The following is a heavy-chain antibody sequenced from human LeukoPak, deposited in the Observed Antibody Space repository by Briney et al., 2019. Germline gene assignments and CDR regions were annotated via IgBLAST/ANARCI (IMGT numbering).Heavy chain of an antibody. CDR1: GFTFSSYG. V-gene: IGHV3-30*18. Sequence: GRSLRLSCAASGFTFSSYGMHWVRQAPGKGLEWVAVISYDGSSKYYADSVKGRFTISRDNSKNTLYLQMNSLRAEDTAVYYCAKDSTAYYYGMDVWGQGTTVTVSS. CDR2: ISYDGSSK. D-gene: IGHD2-21*02. CDR3: AKDSTAYYYGMDV. J-gene: IGHJ6*02.